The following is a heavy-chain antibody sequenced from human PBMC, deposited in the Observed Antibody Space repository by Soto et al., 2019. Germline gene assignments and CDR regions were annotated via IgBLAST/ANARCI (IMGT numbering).Heavy chain of an antibody. J-gene: IGHJ4*02. CDR1: GGTFSSYA. V-gene: IGHV1-69*13. CDR2: IIPIFGTA. CDR3: ARAGASYYYDSSGYWGFDY. Sequence: SVKVSCKASGGTFSSYAISWVRQAPGQGLEWMGGIIPIFGTANYAQKFQGRVTITADESTSTAYMELSSLRSEDTAVYYCARAGASYYYDSSGYWGFDYWGQGTLVTVSS. D-gene: IGHD3-22*01.